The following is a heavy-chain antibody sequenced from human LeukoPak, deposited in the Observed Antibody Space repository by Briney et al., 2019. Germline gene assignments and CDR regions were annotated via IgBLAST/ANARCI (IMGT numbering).Heavy chain of an antibody. D-gene: IGHD3-22*01. CDR1: GGTFSSYA. Sequence: SVKVSCKASGGTFSSYAISWVRQAPGQGLEWMGGIIPIFGTANYAQKFQGRVTITTDESTSTAYMELSSLRAEDTAVYYCARSPVEGYYYDSSGLDYWGQGTLVTVSS. V-gene: IGHV1-69*05. CDR3: ARSPVEGYYYDSSGLDY. J-gene: IGHJ4*02. CDR2: IIPIFGTA.